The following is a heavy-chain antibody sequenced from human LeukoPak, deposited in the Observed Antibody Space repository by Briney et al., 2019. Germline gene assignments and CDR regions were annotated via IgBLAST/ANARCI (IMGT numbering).Heavy chain of an antibody. V-gene: IGHV4-31*03. CDR3: ARDRAYYNSGRYFDF. CDR2: IYSSGST. J-gene: IGHJ4*02. D-gene: IGHD3-10*01. CDR1: GGSISSGGYY. Sequence: PSETLSLTCTVSGGSISSGGYYWSWIRQHPGRGLEWIGYIYSSGSTYYNPSLKSRLTMSVDTSKNQFSLNLSSVTAADAAIYYCARDRAYYNSGRYFDFWGQGTLVTVSS.